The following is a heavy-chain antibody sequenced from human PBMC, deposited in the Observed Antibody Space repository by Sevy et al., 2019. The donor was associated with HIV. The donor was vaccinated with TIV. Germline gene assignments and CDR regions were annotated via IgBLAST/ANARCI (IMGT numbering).Heavy chain of an antibody. D-gene: IGHD2-21*01. V-gene: IGHV3-53*01. CDR1: GFTVSSNY. Sequence: GGSLRLSCAASGFTVSSNYMSWVRQAPGKGLEWVSVIYSGGSTYYADSVKGRFTISGDNSKNTLYLQMNSLRAEDTAEYYCAREGAIGYYYYYGMDVWGQGTTVTVSS. CDR3: AREGAIGYYYYYGMDV. CDR2: IYSGGST. J-gene: IGHJ6*02.